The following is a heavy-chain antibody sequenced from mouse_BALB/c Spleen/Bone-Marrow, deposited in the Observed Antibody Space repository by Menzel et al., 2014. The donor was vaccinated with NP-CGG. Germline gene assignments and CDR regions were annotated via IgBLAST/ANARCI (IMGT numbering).Heavy chain of an antibody. CDR3: ARLSYYGRFAY. Sequence: EVQLVESGGGLVQPGGSLKLSCAASGFDFSRYWMSWVRQAPGKGLEWIGEINPDSSTINYTPSLKDKFIISRDNAKNTPYLQMSKVRSEDTALYYCARLSYYGRFAYWGQGTLVTASA. CDR2: INPDSSTI. V-gene: IGHV4-1*02. CDR1: GFDFSRYW. J-gene: IGHJ3*01. D-gene: IGHD1-1*01.